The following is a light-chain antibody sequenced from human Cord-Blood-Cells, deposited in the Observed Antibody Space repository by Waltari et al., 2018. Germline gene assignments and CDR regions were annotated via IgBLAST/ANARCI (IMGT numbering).Light chain of an antibody. CDR1: QSVSSN. V-gene: IGKV3-15*01. Sequence: EIVMTQSPATLSVSPGERATLSCRASQSVSSNLAWYQQKPGQAPRLLIYGASTSATGSPARFGGSGSGTEFTLTISSLQSEDFAVYYCQQYNNWPYSFGQGTKLEIK. CDR2: GAS. CDR3: QQYNNWPYS. J-gene: IGKJ2*03.